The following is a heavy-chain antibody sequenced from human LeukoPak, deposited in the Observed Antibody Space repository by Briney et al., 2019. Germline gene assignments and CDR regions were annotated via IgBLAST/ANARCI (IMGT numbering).Heavy chain of an antibody. CDR3: TTDEDWNYARKDV. V-gene: IGHV3-15*04. D-gene: IGHD1-7*01. J-gene: IGHJ6*02. Sequence: PGGSLRLSCAVSGFTFSSYWMHWVRQVPGKGLEWVGQTVSEIDGGTTDYAAPVKGRFTISRDDSKSTLYLQMNSLKIEDTAVYYCTTDEDWNYARKDVWGQGATVIVSS. CDR2: TVSEIDGGTT. CDR1: GFTFSSYW.